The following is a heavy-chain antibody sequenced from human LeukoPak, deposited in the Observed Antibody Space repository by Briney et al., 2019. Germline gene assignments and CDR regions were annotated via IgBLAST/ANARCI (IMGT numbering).Heavy chain of an antibody. D-gene: IGHD6-19*01. Sequence: SETLSLTCTVSGGSISSYYWSWIRQPAGKGLEWIGRIYTSGSTNYNPSLQSRVTMSVDTSKNQFSLKLSSVTAADTAVYYCAINRHSSGWYYFDYWGQGTPVTVSS. CDR3: AINRHSSGWYYFDY. CDR2: IYTSGST. J-gene: IGHJ4*02. CDR1: GGSISSYY. V-gene: IGHV4-4*07.